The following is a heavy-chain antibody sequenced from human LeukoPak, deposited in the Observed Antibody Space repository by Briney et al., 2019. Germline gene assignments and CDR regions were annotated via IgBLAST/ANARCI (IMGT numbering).Heavy chain of an antibody. CDR3: LRNGGDVKE. CDR1: GYIFTGYY. Sequence: GASVRVSCKASGYIFTGYYIHWVRQAPGQGLEWMGRINPISGGADYAQRFQGMVTMTRDTSINTAYMELTILRSDDTAVYYCLRNGGDVKEWGQGTLVTVS. D-gene: IGHD2-21*02. J-gene: IGHJ4*02. CDR2: INPISGGA. V-gene: IGHV1-2*06.